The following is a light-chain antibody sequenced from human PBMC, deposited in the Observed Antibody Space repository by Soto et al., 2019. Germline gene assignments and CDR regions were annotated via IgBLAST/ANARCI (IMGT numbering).Light chain of an antibody. CDR2: WTS. CDR3: QQYYSSIT. V-gene: IGKV4-1*01. CDR1: QSVLYSSNNKNY. Sequence: DIVMTQSPDSLAVSLGERATINCKSSQSVLYSSNNKNYLAWYQHKPGQPPKLLIYWTSTRESGVPDRFSGSGSGTDFTLTISSLQAEDVAVYYCQQYYSSITFGQGTRLEIK. J-gene: IGKJ5*01.